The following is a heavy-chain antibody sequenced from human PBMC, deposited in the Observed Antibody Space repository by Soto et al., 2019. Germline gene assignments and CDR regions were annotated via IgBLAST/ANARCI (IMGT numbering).Heavy chain of an antibody. CDR1: GGSFSGYY. CDR3: ARGGIVVVPAAIDY. D-gene: IGHD2-2*01. J-gene: IGHJ4*02. Sequence: SETLSLTCAVYGGSFSGYYWSWIRQPPGKGLEWIGETNHSGSTNYNPSLKGQVTISVDTSKNRFSLKLSSVTAADTAVYYCARGGIVVVPAAIDYWGQGTLVTVSS. V-gene: IGHV4-34*01. CDR2: TNHSGST.